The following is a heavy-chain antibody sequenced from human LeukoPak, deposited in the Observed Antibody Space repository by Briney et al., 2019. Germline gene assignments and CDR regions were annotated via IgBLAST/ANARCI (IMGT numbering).Heavy chain of an antibody. Sequence: EASVKVSCKASGYTFTSYYMHWVRQAPGQGLEWMGIINPSGGSTSYAQKFQGRVTMTRDTSTSTVYMELSSLRSDDTANYYCAKLAYGANFFDYWGQGTLVTVSS. CDR1: GYTFTSYY. V-gene: IGHV1-46*01. CDR3: AKLAYGANFFDY. CDR2: INPSGGST. J-gene: IGHJ4*02. D-gene: IGHD4/OR15-4a*01.